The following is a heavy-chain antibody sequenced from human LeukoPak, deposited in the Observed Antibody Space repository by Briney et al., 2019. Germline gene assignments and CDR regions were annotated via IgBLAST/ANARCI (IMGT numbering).Heavy chain of an antibody. CDR1: GYTFTSYD. Sequence: ASVKVSCKASGYTFTSYDINWVRQATGQGLEWMGWMNTKSGNTGHAQNFRGRVTITRDTSINTVYMELSSLRSEDTAVYYCARDPSVAAAGNNWFDPWGQGTLVTVSS. J-gene: IGHJ5*02. CDR2: MNTKSGNT. V-gene: IGHV1-8*03. D-gene: IGHD6-13*01. CDR3: ARDPSVAAAGNNWFDP.